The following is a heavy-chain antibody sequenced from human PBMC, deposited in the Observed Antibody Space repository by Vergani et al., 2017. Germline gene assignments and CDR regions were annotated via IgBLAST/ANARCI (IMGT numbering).Heavy chain of an antibody. Sequence: QVQLVESGGGVVQPGGSLRLSCGASGFTFSNYRMHWVRQAPGKGLEWVTFIRYDGSNTYYADSVKGRFTISRDQSKNTLHLQMNGLRPEDTAVYYCATAGAGNCGGASCYDFFEYWGQGTLVTVSS. V-gene: IGHV3-30*02. CDR1: GFTFSNYR. CDR2: IRYDGSNT. J-gene: IGHJ4*02. D-gene: IGHD2-15*01. CDR3: ATAGAGNCGGASCYDFFEY.